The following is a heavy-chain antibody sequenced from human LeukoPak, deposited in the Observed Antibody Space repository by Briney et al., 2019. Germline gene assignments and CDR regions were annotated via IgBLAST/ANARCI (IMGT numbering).Heavy chain of an antibody. J-gene: IGHJ4*02. CDR2: IRFDGSNK. V-gene: IGHV3-30*02. CDR1: GFTFSSYW. Sequence: GGSLRLSCAASGFTFSSYWMNWVRQAPGKGLEWVAFIRFDGSNKYYADSVKGRFTISRDNSKNTLYLQMNSLRAEDTAVYYCAKDPPRYYYDSSGMDWGQGTLVTVSS. D-gene: IGHD3-22*01. CDR3: AKDPPRYYYDSSGMD.